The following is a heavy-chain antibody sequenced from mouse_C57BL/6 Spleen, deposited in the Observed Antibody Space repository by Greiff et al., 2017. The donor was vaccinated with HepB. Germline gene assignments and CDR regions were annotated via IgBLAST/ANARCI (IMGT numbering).Heavy chain of an antibody. V-gene: IGHV1-7*01. CDR1: GYTFTSYW. CDR3: AEGITTEDAMDY. Sequence: VQLVESGAELAKPGASVKLSCKASGYTFTSYWMHWVKQRPGQGLEWIGYINPSSGYTKYNQKFKDKATLTADKSSSTAYMQLSSLTYEDSAVYYCAEGITTEDAMDYWGQGTSVTVSS. CDR2: INPSSGYT. J-gene: IGHJ4*01. D-gene: IGHD1-1*01.